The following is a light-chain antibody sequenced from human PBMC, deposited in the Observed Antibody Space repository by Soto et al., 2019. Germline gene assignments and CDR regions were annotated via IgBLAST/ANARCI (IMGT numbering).Light chain of an antibody. V-gene: IGLV2-14*01. CDR3: SSSTSTSTPYV. J-gene: IGLJ1*01. CDR1: SSDVGWDNF. Sequence: QSALTQPASVAASPGQSITISCTGTSSDVGWDNFVSWFQQHPGKAPKLIIHEVTNRPSGLSNRFSGSKSGNTASLTISGLQAEDEADYYCSSSTSTSTPYVFGTGTKVTVL. CDR2: EVT.